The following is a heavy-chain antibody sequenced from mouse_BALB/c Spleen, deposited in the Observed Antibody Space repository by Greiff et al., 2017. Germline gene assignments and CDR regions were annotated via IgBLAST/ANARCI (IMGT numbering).Heavy chain of an antibody. Sequence: VHVKQSGPELVKPGASVKVSCKASGYAFTSYNMYWVKQSHGKSLEWIGYIDPYNGGTSYNQKFKGKATLTVDKSSSTAYMHLNSLTSEDSAVYYCARGDYWYFDVWGAGTTVTVSS. CDR3: ARGDYWYFDV. V-gene: IGHV1S135*01. CDR1: GYAFTSYN. CDR2: IDPYNGGT. J-gene: IGHJ1*01.